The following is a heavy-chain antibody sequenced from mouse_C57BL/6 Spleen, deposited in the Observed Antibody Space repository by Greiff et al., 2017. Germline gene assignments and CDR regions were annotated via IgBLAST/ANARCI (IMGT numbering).Heavy chain of an antibody. V-gene: IGHV1-80*01. CDR3: ARSRGYYDFYYYAMDY. CDR2: IYPGDGDT. D-gene: IGHD2-4*01. CDR1: GYAFSSYW. J-gene: IGHJ4*01. Sequence: QVQLKESGAELVKPGASVKISCKASGYAFSSYWMNWVKQRPGKGLEWIGQIYPGDGDTNYNGKFKGKATLTADKSSSTAYMQLSILTSEDSAVYFCARSRGYYDFYYYAMDYWGQGTSVTVSS.